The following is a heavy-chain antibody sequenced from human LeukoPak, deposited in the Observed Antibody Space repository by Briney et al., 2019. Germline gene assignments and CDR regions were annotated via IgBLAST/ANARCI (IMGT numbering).Heavy chain of an antibody. V-gene: IGHV1-18*01. J-gene: IGHJ5*02. CDR3: ARDRGYGGDDWFDP. CDR1: GYTFTSYG. Sequence: ASVKVSRKASGYTFTSYGISWVRQAPGQGLEWMGWISAYNGNTNYAQKLQGRVTMTTDTSTSTAYMELRSLRSDDTAVYYCARDRGYGGDDWFDPWGQGTLVTVSS. CDR2: ISAYNGNT. D-gene: IGHD6-25*01.